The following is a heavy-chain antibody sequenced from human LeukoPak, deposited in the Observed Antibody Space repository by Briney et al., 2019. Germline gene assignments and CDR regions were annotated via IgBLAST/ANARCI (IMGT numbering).Heavy chain of an antibody. D-gene: IGHD6-13*01. CDR1: GGSISSYY. J-gene: IGHJ4*02. Sequence: SETLSLTCSVSGGSISSYYWSWIRQPPGKGLEWIGFIYYSGSTNYNPSLRSRVSISVDTSRNQFSLKLSSVTAADTAVYYCARSIGAVGSGYFDYWGQGTLVTVSS. CDR2: IYYSGST. CDR3: ARSIGAVGSGYFDY. V-gene: IGHV4-59*01.